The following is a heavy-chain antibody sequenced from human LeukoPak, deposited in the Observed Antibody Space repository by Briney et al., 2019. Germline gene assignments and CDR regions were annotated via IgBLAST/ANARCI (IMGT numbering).Heavy chain of an antibody. CDR3: AKDSLPTYYDFWSGYRQYDY. J-gene: IGHJ4*02. D-gene: IGHD3-3*01. Sequence: AISGSGGSTYYADSVKGRFTISRDNSKNTLYLQMNSLRAEDTAVYYCAKDSLPTYYDFWSGYRQYDYWGQGTLVTVSS. V-gene: IGHV3-23*01. CDR2: ISGSGGST.